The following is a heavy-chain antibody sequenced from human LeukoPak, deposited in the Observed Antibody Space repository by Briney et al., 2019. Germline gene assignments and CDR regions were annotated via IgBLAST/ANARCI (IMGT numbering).Heavy chain of an antibody. CDR1: GYTFTIYY. CDR3: ARDRRVLRYFDWLSPNWFDP. D-gene: IGHD3-9*01. Sequence: AASVTVSFTASGYTFTIYYMHLVRQAPGQGLEWMGIINPSGGSTSYSQKFQGRVTMTRDTSTSTVYMELSSLRSEDTAVYYCARDRRVLRYFDWLSPNWFDPWGQGTLVTVSS. J-gene: IGHJ5*02. CDR2: INPSGGST. V-gene: IGHV1-46*01.